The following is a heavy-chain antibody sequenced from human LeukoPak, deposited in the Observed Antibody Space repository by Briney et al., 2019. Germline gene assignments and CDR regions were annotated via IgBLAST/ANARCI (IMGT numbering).Heavy chain of an antibody. D-gene: IGHD5-12*01. Sequence: GGSLRLSCSASGFRFDDYAMHWVRQAPGKGLEWVSGISWNSGGIGYADSVKGRFTISRDNAKNILHLQMNSLRAEDTAVYYYARGPSGYHNTGGQGTLVTVSS. J-gene: IGHJ4*02. CDR3: ARGPSGYHNT. V-gene: IGHV3-9*01. CDR1: GFRFDDYA. CDR2: ISWNSGGI.